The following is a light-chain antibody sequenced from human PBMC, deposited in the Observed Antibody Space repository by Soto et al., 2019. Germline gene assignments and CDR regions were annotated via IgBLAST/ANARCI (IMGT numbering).Light chain of an antibody. CDR2: EVS. CDR3: MQTIQFPFFT. CDR1: QRLLQSDGQTY. Sequence: DIVLTQTPLSLSVTPGQPASISCTSSQRLLQSDGQTYLYWYLQKPGQPPQLLISEVSNRFSGVPDRFSGSRFGRDFTLKIDLVEAEDVGVDYCMQTIQFPFFTFRPGTKVDIK. V-gene: IGKV2D-29*01. J-gene: IGKJ3*01.